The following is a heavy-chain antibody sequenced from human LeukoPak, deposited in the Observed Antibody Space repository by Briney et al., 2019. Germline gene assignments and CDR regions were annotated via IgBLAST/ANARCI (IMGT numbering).Heavy chain of an antibody. CDR1: GFAFTSSA. V-gene: IGHV1-58*01. CDR2: IVVGSGNT. J-gene: IGHJ6*04. CDR3: AAVAVSYYYGMDV. Sequence: ASVKVSCKASGFAFTSSAVQWVRQSRGQRLEWIGWIVVGSGNTNYAQKFQERVTITRDMSTSTAYMELSSLRSEDTAVYYCAAVAVSYYYGMDVWGKGTTVTVSS.